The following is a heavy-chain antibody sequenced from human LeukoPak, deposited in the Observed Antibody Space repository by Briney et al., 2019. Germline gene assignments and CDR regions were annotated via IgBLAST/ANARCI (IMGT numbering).Heavy chain of an antibody. CDR2: ISAYNGNT. CDR3: ATSVIDTAVVDFNYLDY. Sequence: ASVRVSCKASGYTFTSYGISWVRQAPGQGLEWMGWISAYNGNTNYAQKLQGRVTMATDTSTSTAYMELRSLRSDDTAVYYCATSVIDTAVVDFNYLDYWGQGTLVTVSS. V-gene: IGHV1-18*01. CDR1: GYTFTSYG. D-gene: IGHD5-18*01. J-gene: IGHJ4*02.